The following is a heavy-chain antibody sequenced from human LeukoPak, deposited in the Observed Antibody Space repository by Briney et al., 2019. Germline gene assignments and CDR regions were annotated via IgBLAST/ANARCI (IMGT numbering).Heavy chain of an antibody. J-gene: IGHJ3*02. D-gene: IGHD3-10*01. CDR1: GGTFSSYA. Sequence: SVKVSCKASGGTFSSYAISWVRQAPGQGLEWMGGIIPIFGTANYAQKFQGRVTITTDESTSTAYMELSSLRSEDTAVYYCARDSGCYYYGQDAFDIWGQGTMVTVSS. CDR3: ARDSGCYYYGQDAFDI. CDR2: IIPIFGTA. V-gene: IGHV1-69*05.